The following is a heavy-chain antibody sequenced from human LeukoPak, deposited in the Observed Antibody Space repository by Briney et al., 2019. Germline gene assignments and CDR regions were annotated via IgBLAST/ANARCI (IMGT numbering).Heavy chain of an antibody. CDR2: INPNSGGT. D-gene: IGHD4-17*01. Sequence: ASVKVSCKASGYTFTGYYMHWVRQAPGQGLEWMGWINPNSGGTNYAQKFQGRVAMTRDTSISTAYMELSRLRSDDTAVYYCARESEYGDYANFDYWGQGTLVTVSS. CDR3: ARESEYGDYANFDY. V-gene: IGHV1-2*02. CDR1: GYTFTGYY. J-gene: IGHJ4*02.